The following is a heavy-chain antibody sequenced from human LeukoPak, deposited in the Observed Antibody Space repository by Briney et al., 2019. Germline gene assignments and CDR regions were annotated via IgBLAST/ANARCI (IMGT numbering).Heavy chain of an antibody. CDR2: IIPIFGTA. J-gene: IGHJ4*02. D-gene: IGHD3-22*01. CDR3: ARDRGSSGYYYSPFDY. V-gene: IGHV1-69*13. Sequence: GASVKISCKASGGTFSSYAISWVRQAPGQGLEWMGGIIPIFGTANYAQKFQGRDTITADESTSTAYMELSSLRSEDTAVYYCARDRGSSGYYYSPFDYWGQGTLVTVSS. CDR1: GGTFSSYA.